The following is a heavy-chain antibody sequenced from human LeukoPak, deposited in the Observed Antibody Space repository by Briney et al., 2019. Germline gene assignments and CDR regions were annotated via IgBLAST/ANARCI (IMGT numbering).Heavy chain of an antibody. D-gene: IGHD6-19*01. Sequence: GGSLRLSCAASGFTFSSYEMNWVRQAPGKGLEWVSYISSSGSTIYYADSVKGRFAISRDNAKNSLYLQMNSLRAEDTAVYYCARGKSGSSGWYRGGYNWFDPWGQGTLVTVSS. CDR1: GFTFSSYE. CDR3: ARGKSGSSGWYRGGYNWFDP. V-gene: IGHV3-48*03. J-gene: IGHJ5*02. CDR2: ISSSGSTI.